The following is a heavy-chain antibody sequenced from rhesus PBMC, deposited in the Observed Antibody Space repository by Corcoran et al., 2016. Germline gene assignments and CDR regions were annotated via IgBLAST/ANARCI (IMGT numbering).Heavy chain of an antibody. CDR2: ISGSGDNT. V-gene: IGHV4-173*01. D-gene: IGHD6-25*01. CDR1: GGSISSEY. J-gene: IGHJ2*01. CDR3: ARRHSGTSYYFDI. Sequence: QLQLQESGPGRVKHSETLSRTCAVSGGSISSEYWGWIRPPPGKGLEWVGRISGSGDNTDYNPSLKSRVTISTDTSRNQFSLELSSVTAADTAVYYCARRHSGTSYYFDIWGPGTPITISS.